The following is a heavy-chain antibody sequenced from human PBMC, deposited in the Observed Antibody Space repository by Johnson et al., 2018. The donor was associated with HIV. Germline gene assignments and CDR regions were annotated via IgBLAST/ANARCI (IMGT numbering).Heavy chain of an antibody. CDR3: AKGSYYDSRTYGYAFDI. Sequence: VQLVESGGGVVRPGGSLRLSCATSGFTFDDYGMSWVRQAPGKGLEWVANIKQDGSENYYVDSVKGRFTISRDNAKNSLFLQMNRLRAEDTAVYYCAKGSYYDSRTYGYAFDIWGQGTMVTVSS. J-gene: IGHJ3*02. D-gene: IGHD3-22*01. V-gene: IGHV3-7*05. CDR1: GFTFDDYG. CDR2: IKQDGSEN.